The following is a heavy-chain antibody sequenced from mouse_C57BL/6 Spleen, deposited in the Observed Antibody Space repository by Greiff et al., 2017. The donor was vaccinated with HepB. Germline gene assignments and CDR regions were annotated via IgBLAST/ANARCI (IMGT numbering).Heavy chain of an antibody. Sequence: VQLQQSGAELVRPGASVKLSCTASGFNIKDDYMHWVKQRPEQGLEWIGWIDPENGDTEYASKFQGKATITADTSSSTAYLQLSSLTSEDTAVYYCTTDYGSSYAMDYWGQGTSVTVSS. V-gene: IGHV14-4*01. CDR1: GFNIKDDY. D-gene: IGHD1-1*01. CDR3: TTDYGSSYAMDY. J-gene: IGHJ4*01. CDR2: IDPENGDT.